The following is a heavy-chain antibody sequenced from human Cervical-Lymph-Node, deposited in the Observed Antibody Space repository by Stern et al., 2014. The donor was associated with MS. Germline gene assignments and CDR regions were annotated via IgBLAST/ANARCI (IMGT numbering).Heavy chain of an antibody. Sequence: EVQLVESGGGLVQPGRSLRLSCAASGFIFEDYAMHWVRQSPGKGLEWVAAVSWNSVSIGYADSVKGRFTISRDNAKNSLYLQMNSLRPEDTALYYCAKLFFSRARGGAYLGALHTWGQGTTVIVSS. CDR3: AKLFFSRARGGAYLGALHT. CDR2: VSWNSVSI. D-gene: IGHD3-3*01. V-gene: IGHV3-9*01. J-gene: IGHJ6*02. CDR1: GFIFEDYA.